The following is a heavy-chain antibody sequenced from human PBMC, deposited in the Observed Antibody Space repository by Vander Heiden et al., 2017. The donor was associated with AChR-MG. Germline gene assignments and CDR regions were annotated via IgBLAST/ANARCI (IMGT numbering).Heavy chain of an antibody. Sequence: QVQLVQSGAEVKTPGSSVKVSCKASGGTFSSYAISWVRQAPGQGLEWMGGIIPIFGTANYAQKFQGRVTITADESTSTAYMELSSLRSEDTAVYYCAREGQGYSYGFLDYGMDVWGQGPTVTVSS. CDR2: IIPIFGTA. J-gene: IGHJ6*02. V-gene: IGHV1-69*01. D-gene: IGHD5-18*01. CDR1: GGTFSSYA. CDR3: AREGQGYSYGFLDYGMDV.